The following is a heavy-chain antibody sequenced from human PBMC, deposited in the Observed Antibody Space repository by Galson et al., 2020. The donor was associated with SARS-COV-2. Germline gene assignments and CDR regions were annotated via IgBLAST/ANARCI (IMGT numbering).Heavy chain of an antibody. J-gene: IGHJ6*02. CDR1: GLSFGGFG. CDR2: MSVDGNYK. D-gene: IGHD6-25*01. CDR3: AKHRTGGLRAACALDV. Sequence: PGGSLRLSCVVSGLSFGGFGIHWVRQTPGKGLDWVAVMSVDGNYKYYANSVRGRFTVSRDNSKNTLYLQMGSLTAEDTAVYYCAKHRTGGLRAACALDVWGQGTAVSVSS. V-gene: IGHV3-30*19.